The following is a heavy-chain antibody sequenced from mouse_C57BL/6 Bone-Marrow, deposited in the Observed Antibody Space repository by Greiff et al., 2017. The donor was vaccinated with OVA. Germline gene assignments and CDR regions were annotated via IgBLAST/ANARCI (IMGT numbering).Heavy chain of an antibody. CDR1: GFTFSSYG. J-gene: IGHJ3*01. CDR3: ARLYWFAY. V-gene: IGHV5-6*01. Sequence: EVQRVESGGDLVKPGGSLKLSCAASGFTFSSYGMSWVRQTPDKRLEWVATISSGGSYTYYPDSVKGRFPISRDNAKNTLYLQMSSLKSEGTAVYYCARLYWFAYWGQGTLVTVSA. CDR2: ISSGGSYT.